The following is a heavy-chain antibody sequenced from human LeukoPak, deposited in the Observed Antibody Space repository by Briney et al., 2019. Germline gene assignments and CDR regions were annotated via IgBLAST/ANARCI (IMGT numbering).Heavy chain of an antibody. CDR3: ARVDVVVVPAALGDAFDI. D-gene: IGHD2-2*01. Sequence: SETLSLTCTVSGGSISSSSFYWGWIRQTPGKGLEWIGSVYYSGSTYYNPSLKSRVTISVDTSKNQFSLKLSSVTAADTAVYYCARVDVVVVPAALGDAFDIWGQGTMVTVSS. CDR2: VYYSGST. V-gene: IGHV4-39*07. J-gene: IGHJ3*02. CDR1: GGSISSSSFY.